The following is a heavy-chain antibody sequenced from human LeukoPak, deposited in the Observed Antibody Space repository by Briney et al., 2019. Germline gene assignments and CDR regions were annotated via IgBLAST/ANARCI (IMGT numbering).Heavy chain of an antibody. D-gene: IGHD3-10*01. CDR2: ISTRSSYT. J-gene: IGHJ4*02. Sequence: GRSPRLSCATSGSTFSDSYMSWIRPAPGEGLEWVSYISTRSSYTKYADSVRGRFTISRDDAKNSLYLQMNSLSAEDTAVYYCARGHYNGDYWGPGTLVTVSS. V-gene: IGHV3-11*06. CDR3: ARGHYNGDY. CDR1: GSTFSDSY.